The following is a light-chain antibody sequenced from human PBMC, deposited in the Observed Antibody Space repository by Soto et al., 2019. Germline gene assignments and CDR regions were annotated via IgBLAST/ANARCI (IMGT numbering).Light chain of an antibody. Sequence: DLPMTLSPSTPSGPVGDRVTLPFRASQTISSWLAWYQQKPGKAPKLLIYKASTLKSGVPSRFSGSGSGTEFTLTISSLQPEDFATYYCQQYYSYPLITFGQGTRLEI. V-gene: IGKV1-5*03. CDR3: QQYYSYPLIT. CDR2: KAS. J-gene: IGKJ5*01. CDR1: QTISSW.